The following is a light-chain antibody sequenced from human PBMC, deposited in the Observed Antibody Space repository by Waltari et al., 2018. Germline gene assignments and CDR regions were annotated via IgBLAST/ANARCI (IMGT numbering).Light chain of an antibody. V-gene: IGLV4-69*01. Sequence: QLVLTQSPSASASLGASVKLTCTLSSGHSTNVIAWLQKRPEKGPRYLMKVNRDGSHNKGDEIADRFSCSSSGAERYLTISSLQSEDEADYYCQTGGHGTWVFGGGTKLTVL. J-gene: IGLJ3*02. CDR2: VNRDGSH. CDR1: SGHSTNV. CDR3: QTGGHGTWV.